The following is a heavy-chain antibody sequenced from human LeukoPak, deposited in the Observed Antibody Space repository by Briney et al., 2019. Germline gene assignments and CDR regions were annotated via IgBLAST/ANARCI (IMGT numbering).Heavy chain of an antibody. V-gene: IGHV3-48*03. D-gene: IGHD5-12*01. CDR3: ARDWDSGYDTYYFDY. CDR2: ISSSGSTI. Sequence: QPGGSLRLSCAASGFTFSSYEMNWVRQAPGKGLEWVSYISSSGSTIYYADSVKGRFTISRDNAKNSLYLQMNSLRDEDTAVYYCARDWDSGYDTYYFDYWGQGTLVTVSS. CDR1: GFTFSSYE. J-gene: IGHJ4*02.